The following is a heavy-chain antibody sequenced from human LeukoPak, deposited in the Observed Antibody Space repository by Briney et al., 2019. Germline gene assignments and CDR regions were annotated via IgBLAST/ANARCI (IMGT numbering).Heavy chain of an antibody. CDR3: ARDGVFNYYDSSGYYYRNPNWFDP. CDR2: ISTYNGTP. CDR1: GYTFTTYG. Sequence: ASVKVSCKASGYTFTTYGISWVRQAPGQGLEWMGWISTYNGTPNYAQKLQGRVTMTTDTSTSTAYMELRSLKSDDTAVYYCARDGVFNYYDSSGYYYRNPNWFDPWGQGTLVTVSS. D-gene: IGHD3-22*01. V-gene: IGHV1-18*01. J-gene: IGHJ5*02.